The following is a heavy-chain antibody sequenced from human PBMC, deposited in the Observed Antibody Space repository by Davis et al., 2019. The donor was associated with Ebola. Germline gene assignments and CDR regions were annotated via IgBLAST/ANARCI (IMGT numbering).Heavy chain of an antibody. J-gene: IGHJ6*02. Sequence: AASVKVSCKASGFTFSTHGISWVRQAPGQGLEWMGWICDFARTTNYAHKFQGRVAMTTDTSTRTAYMELRGLRSDDTAVYYCARAPRRTEDLVHAMDVWGQGTTVTVSS. CDR1: GFTFSTHG. V-gene: IGHV1-18*04. D-gene: IGHD3/OR15-3a*01. CDR3: ARAPRRTEDLVHAMDV. CDR2: ICDFARTT.